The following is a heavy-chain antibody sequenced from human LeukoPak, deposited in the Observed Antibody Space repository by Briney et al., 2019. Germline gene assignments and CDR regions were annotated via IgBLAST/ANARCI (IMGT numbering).Heavy chain of an antibody. CDR2: TSGSGGST. CDR1: GFTFSSYA. J-gene: IGHJ3*02. CDR3: ANSVPAAKSGGAFDI. V-gene: IGHV3-23*01. D-gene: IGHD2-2*01. Sequence: GGSLRLSCAASGFTFSSYAMSWVRQAPGKGLEWVSATSGSGGSTYYADSVKGRFTISRDNSKNTLYLQMNSLRAEDTAVYYCANSVPAAKSGGAFDIWGQGTMVTVSS.